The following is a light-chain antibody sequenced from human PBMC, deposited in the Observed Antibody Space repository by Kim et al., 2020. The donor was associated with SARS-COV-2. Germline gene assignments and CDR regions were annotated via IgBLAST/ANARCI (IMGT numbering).Light chain of an antibody. J-gene: IGLJ3*02. CDR1: SLRSYY. Sequence: SSELTQDPAVSVALGQTVKITCQGDSLRSYYASWYQQKPGQAPVLVICGKNSRPSGIPDRFSASSSGNTASLTIPGAQAEDEADYYCNSRDSSGNHWVFGGGTQLTVL. CDR2: GKN. V-gene: IGLV3-19*01. CDR3: NSRDSSGNHWV.